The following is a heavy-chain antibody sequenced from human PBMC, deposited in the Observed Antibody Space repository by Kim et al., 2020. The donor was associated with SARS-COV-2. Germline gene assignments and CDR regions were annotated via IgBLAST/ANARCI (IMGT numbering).Heavy chain of an antibody. CDR2: INRNSDST. CDR1: GFTYDDYG. CDR3: VRGYAGGPFDL. D-gene: IGHD3-16*01. Sequence: GGSLRLSCAASGFTYDDYGMSWVRQAPGKGLEWVSGINRNSDSTGYGDSAKGRFTISRDNAKNSLFLQMNSPRAEDTALYHCVRGYAGGPFDLWGQGTLVTVSS. J-gene: IGHJ4*02. V-gene: IGHV3-20*01.